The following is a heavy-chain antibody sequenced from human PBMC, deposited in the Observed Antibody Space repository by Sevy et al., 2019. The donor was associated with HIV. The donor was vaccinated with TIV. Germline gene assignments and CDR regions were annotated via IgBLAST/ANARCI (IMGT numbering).Heavy chain of an antibody. J-gene: IGHJ4*02. Sequence: GGSLRLSCAASGFTFSSYAMSWVRQAPGKGLEWVSAISGSGGSTYYADSVKGRFTISRDNSKNTLYLQMNSLRAEDTAVYYFAKGSLHYYDSSGYYYVGFDYWGQGTLVTVSS. V-gene: IGHV3-23*01. CDR3: AKGSLHYYDSSGYYYVGFDY. CDR1: GFTFSSYA. CDR2: ISGSGGST. D-gene: IGHD3-22*01.